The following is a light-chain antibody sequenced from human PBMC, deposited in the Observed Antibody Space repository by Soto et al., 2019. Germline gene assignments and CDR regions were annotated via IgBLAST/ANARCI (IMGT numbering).Light chain of an antibody. CDR1: RSNIGTKT. V-gene: IGLV1-44*01. CDR3: CSYGGSNDYV. CDR2: DNN. J-gene: IGLJ1*01. Sequence: QSVLIQPPSVSGTPGQRVTITCSGGRSNIGTKTVNWYQKLPGSAPKLLIYDNNQRPSGVPDRFSGSKSGNTASLTVSGLQAEDEADYYCCSYGGSNDYVFGTGTKVTVL.